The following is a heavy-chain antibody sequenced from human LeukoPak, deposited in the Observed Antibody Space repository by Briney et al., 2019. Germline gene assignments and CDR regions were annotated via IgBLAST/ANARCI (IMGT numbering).Heavy chain of an antibody. D-gene: IGHD3-22*01. V-gene: IGHV6-1*01. CDR2: TYYRSKWYN. J-gene: IGHJ4*02. CDR3: AREGPEDYYYDSSGYYYFDY. Sequence: SQTLSLTCAISGDSVSSNSAAWNWIRQSPSRGLEWLGRTYYRSKWYNDYAVSVKSRITINPDTSKNQFSVQLNSVTPEDTAVYYCAREGPEDYYYDSSGYYYFDYWGQGTLVTVSS. CDR1: GDSVSSNSAA.